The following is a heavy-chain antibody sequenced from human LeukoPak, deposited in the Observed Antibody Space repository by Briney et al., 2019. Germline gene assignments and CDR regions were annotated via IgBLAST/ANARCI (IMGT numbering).Heavy chain of an antibody. Sequence: SETRSLACAVYGGSFGGYYWGWIRQPPGKGLEWIGEINHSGSTNYNPSLKSRVTISVDPSKNQFSLKLSSVTAADTAVYYCARGRRYCSSTSCGVDYWGQGTLVTVSS. CDR1: GGSFGGYY. D-gene: IGHD2-2*01. CDR3: ARGRRYCSSTSCGVDY. CDR2: INHSGST. J-gene: IGHJ4*02. V-gene: IGHV4-34*01.